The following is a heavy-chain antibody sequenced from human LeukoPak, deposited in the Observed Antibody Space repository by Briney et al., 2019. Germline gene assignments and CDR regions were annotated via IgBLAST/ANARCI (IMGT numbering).Heavy chain of an antibody. J-gene: IGHJ4*02. D-gene: IGHD1-26*01. CDR1: GFTFSNFA. V-gene: IGHV3-23*01. Sequence: GGSLRLSCAASGFTFSNFAMSWVRQAPGKGLEWVSAINGGGGSTYYADSVKGRFTISRDNAKNTLYLQMNSLRAEDTAIHYCAKDSPFIGPYWGQGTLVTVSS. CDR3: AKDSPFIGPY. CDR2: INGGGGST.